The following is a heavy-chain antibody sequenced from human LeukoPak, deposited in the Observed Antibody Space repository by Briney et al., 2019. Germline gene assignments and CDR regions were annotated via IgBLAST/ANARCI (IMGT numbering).Heavy chain of an antibody. CDR1: GFSFSTYY. Sequence: GGSLRLSCAASGFSFSTYYVNWVRQAPGKGLEWVSCISSSTYIYYADSVRCRFAISRDNAKNSLYLQMNSLRADDTAVYYCVRENHRSFDYWGQGSLVTVSS. CDR3: VRENHRSFDY. CDR2: ISSSTYI. V-gene: IGHV3-69-1*01. J-gene: IGHJ4*02. D-gene: IGHD1-14*01.